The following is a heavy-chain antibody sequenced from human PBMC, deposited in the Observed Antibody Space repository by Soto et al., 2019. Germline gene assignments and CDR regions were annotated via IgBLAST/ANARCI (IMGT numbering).Heavy chain of an antibody. CDR2: ISYDGSNK. J-gene: IGHJ6*02. V-gene: IGHV3-30-3*01. CDR1: GFTFSSYA. D-gene: IGHD2-2*01. Sequence: QVQLVESGGGVVQPGRSLRLSCAASGFTFSSYAMHWVRQAPGKGLEWVAVISYDGSNKYYADSVKGRFTISRDNSKNTLYLQMNSLRAEDTAVYYCASGYCSSTSCYADYYYYGMDVWGQGTTVTVSS. CDR3: ASGYCSSTSCYADYYYYGMDV.